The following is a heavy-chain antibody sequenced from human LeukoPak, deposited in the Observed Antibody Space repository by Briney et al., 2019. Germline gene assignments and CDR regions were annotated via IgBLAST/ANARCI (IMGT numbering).Heavy chain of an antibody. CDR3: ARDRSAVAGFFDY. CDR1: GGSLSSGGYS. V-gene: IGHV4-30-2*01. CDR2: IYHSGST. D-gene: IGHD6-19*01. J-gene: IGHJ4*02. Sequence: PSETLSLTCAVSGGSLSSGGYSWSWIRQPPGKGLEWIGYIYHSGSTYYNPSLKSRVTISVDRSKNQFSLKLSSVTVADTAVYYCARDRSAVAGFFDYWGQGTLVTVSS.